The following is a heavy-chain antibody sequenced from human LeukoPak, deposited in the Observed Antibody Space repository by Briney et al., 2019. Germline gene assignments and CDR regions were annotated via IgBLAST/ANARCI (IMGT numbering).Heavy chain of an antibody. J-gene: IGHJ4*02. V-gene: IGHV3-30*18. CDR2: ISYDGSNK. Sequence: PGRSLRLSCAASGFTFSSYGMHWVRQAPGKGLEWVAVISYDGSNKYYADSVKGRFTISRDNSKNTLYLQMNSLRAADTAVYYCAKDWDDISAGDYWGQGTLVTVSS. CDR3: AKDWDDISAGDY. CDR1: GFTFSSYG. D-gene: IGHD3-9*01.